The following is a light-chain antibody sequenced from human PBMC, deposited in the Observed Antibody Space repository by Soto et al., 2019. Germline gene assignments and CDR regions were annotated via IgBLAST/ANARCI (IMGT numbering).Light chain of an antibody. CDR2: AAS. CDR3: QRYYNAPFT. V-gene: IGKV1-27*01. Sequence: DIQVTQHPSPLSASVGDRVTITCRASQGIKNYLAWYQQKPGETPKLLIYAASTLESGIPPRFSGSGSGTDFTLTITNLQPEDVATYYCQRYYNAPFTFGRGTKVEIK. J-gene: IGKJ4*01. CDR1: QGIKNY.